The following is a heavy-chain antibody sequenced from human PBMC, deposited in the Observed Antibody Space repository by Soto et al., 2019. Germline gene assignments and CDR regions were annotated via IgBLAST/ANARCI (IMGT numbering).Heavy chain of an antibody. CDR3: AKDRVGGVVNNNWFDP. J-gene: IGHJ5*02. Sequence: PXGSLRLSCAASGFTFSSYAMSWVRQAPGKGLEWVSAISGSGGSTYYADSVKGRFTISRDNSKNTLYLQMNSLRAEDTAVYYCAKDRVGGVVNNNWFDPWGQGTLVTVSS. V-gene: IGHV3-23*01. D-gene: IGHD3-3*01. CDR1: GFTFSSYA. CDR2: ISGSGGST.